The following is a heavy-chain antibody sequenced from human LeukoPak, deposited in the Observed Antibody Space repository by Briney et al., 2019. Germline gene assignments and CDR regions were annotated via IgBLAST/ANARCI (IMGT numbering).Heavy chain of an antibody. Sequence: GGSLRLSCAASGFTFSSYSMTWVRQAPGKGLEWVSSISSSSSYIYYADSVKGRFTISRDNAKNSLYLQMNSLRAEDTAVYYCARDIVVVPAGPFDYWGQGTLVTVSS. D-gene: IGHD2-2*01. J-gene: IGHJ4*02. CDR3: ARDIVVVPAGPFDY. CDR1: GFTFSSYS. V-gene: IGHV3-21*01. CDR2: ISSSSSYI.